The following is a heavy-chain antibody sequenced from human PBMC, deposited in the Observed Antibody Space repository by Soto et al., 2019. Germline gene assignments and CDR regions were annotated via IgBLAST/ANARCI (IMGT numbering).Heavy chain of an antibody. J-gene: IGHJ3*02. CDR2: IYYSGST. V-gene: IGHV4-31*03. CDR1: GGSISSGGYY. D-gene: IGHD3-22*01. Sequence: LSLTCTVSGGSISSGGYYWSWILQHPGKGLEWIGYIYYSGSTYYNPSLKSRVTISVDTSKNQFSLKLSSVTAADTAVYYCARGGVGSSGHYTTDAFDIWGQGTMVTVSS. CDR3: ARGGVGSSGHYTTDAFDI.